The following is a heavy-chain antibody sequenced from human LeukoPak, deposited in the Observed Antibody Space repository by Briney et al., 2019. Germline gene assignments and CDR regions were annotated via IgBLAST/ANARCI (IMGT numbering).Heavy chain of an antibody. CDR1: GFTFDDYA. V-gene: IGHV3-9*01. J-gene: IGHJ4*02. Sequence: PGRSLRLSCAASGFTFDDYAMHWVRHAPGKGLEWVSGISWNSGSIGYADSVKGRFTISRDNAKNSLYLQMNSLRAEDTALYYCAKGGFDDILTGYYNPPDYWGQGTLVTVSS. CDR3: AKGGFDDILTGYYNPPDY. CDR2: ISWNSGSI. D-gene: IGHD3-9*01.